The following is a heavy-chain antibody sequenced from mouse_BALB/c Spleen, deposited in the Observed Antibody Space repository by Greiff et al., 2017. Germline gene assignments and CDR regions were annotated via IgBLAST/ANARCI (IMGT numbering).Heavy chain of an antibody. V-gene: IGHV3-2*02. J-gene: IGHJ2*01. D-gene: IGHD1-2*01. Sequence: EVQLQQSGPGLVKPSQSLSLTCTVTGYSITSDYAWNWIRQFPGNKLEWMGYISYSGSTSYNPSLKSRISITRDTSKNQFFLQLNSVTTEDTATYYCARSRGHYYGDYWGQGTTLTVSS. CDR1: GYSITSDYA. CDR3: ARSRGHYYGDY. CDR2: ISYSGST.